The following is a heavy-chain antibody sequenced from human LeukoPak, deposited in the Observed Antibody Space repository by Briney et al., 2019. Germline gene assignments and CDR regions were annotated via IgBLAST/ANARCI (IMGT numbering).Heavy chain of an antibody. CDR3: ARSYYYDYRQIDY. CDR2: IYYSGST. J-gene: IGHJ4*02. V-gene: IGHV4-39*01. D-gene: IGHD3-22*01. Sequence: SETLSLTCTVCGDSISTSSYYWGWIRQPPGKGLEWLGSIYYSGSTYHNPSLRSRVTISVDTSKNQFSLNLYSVTAADTAVFYCARSYYYDYRQIDYWGQGTLVTVSS. CDR1: GDSISTSSYY.